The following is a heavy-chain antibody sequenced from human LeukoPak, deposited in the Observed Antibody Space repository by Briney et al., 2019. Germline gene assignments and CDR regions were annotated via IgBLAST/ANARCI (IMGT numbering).Heavy chain of an antibody. CDR3: ARGIGGDRSLYWYFDL. Sequence: SETLSLTCTVSGGSISSYYWGWIRQPAGKGLEWIGRIYTSGSTNYNHSLKSRVTMSVDTSKNQFSLKLSSVTAADTAVYSCARGIGGDRSLYWYFDLWGRGTLVTVSS. CDR2: IYTSGST. J-gene: IGHJ2*01. V-gene: IGHV4-4*07. CDR1: GGSISSYY. D-gene: IGHD1-26*01.